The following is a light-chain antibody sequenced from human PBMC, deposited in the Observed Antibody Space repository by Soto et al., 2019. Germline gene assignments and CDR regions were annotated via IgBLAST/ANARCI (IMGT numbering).Light chain of an antibody. Sequence: AIQMTQSPSSLSASVGDRVTITCRASQGIRNDLGWYQQKPGKAPKLLSYAASSLQSGVPSRFSGSGSGTDFSLTISSLHPEDFATYYCLQDYNYPLTFGQGTKVYIK. V-gene: IGKV1-6*01. CDR2: AAS. CDR1: QGIRND. CDR3: LQDYNYPLT. J-gene: IGKJ1*01.